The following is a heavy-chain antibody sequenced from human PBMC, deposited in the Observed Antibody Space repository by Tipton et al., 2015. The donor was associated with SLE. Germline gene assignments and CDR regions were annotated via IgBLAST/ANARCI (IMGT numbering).Heavy chain of an antibody. V-gene: IGHV5-51*01. D-gene: IGHD6-13*01. CDR3: ARPSHSSTWYGDFGY. Sequence: QLVQSGAEVKKPGESLKISCKGSRYSFTSYWIGWVPQMPGKCLEWMGIIIPGDSYTRYSPSFQGQVTIPADKSISTAYLQWSSVKASDTSSYYCARPSHSSTWYGDFGYWGQGTLVTVSS. CDR2: IIPGDSYT. CDR1: RYSFTSYW. J-gene: IGHJ4*02.